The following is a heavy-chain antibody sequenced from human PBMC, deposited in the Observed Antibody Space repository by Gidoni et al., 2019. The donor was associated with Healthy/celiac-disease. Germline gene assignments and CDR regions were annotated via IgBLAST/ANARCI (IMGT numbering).Heavy chain of an antibody. Sequence: EVQLLESGGGLVQPGGSLRLSCSASGFTFSSYAMSWVRQAPGKGREWVSAISGSGGSTYYADSVKGRFTISRDNSKNTLYLQMNSLRAEDTAVYYCANMGYSSSWVDDYWGQGTLVTVSS. CDR1: GFTFSSYA. D-gene: IGHD6-13*01. CDR2: ISGSGGST. CDR3: ANMGYSSSWVDDY. J-gene: IGHJ4*02. V-gene: IGHV3-23*01.